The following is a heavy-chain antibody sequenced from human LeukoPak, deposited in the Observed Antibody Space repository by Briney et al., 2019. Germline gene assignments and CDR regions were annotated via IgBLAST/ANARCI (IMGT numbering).Heavy chain of an antibody. D-gene: IGHD3-22*01. CDR3: ARHRYDSSGYYSFDY. CDR1: GGSISSYY. J-gene: IGHJ4*02. Sequence: SETLSLTCTVSGGSISSYYWGWIRQPPRKGLEWIGYIFYIGTTKYNPSPMSRAAIPLDESKHQFPRKLSSVTAADMAVYYCARHRYDSSGYYSFDYWGQGTLVTVSS. CDR2: IFYIGTT. V-gene: IGHV4-59*08.